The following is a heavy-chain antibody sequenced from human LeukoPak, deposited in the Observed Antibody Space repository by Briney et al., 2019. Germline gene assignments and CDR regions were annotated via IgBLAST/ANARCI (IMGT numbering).Heavy chain of an antibody. Sequence: GGSLRLSCAASGFTFSSYGMHWVRQAPGKGLEWVAVIWNDGSNKYYADSVKGRFTISRDNSKNTMYLQMNSLRAEDTAVYYCARDYGSGSAYYYYGMDVWGQGTTVTVSS. J-gene: IGHJ6*02. D-gene: IGHD3-10*01. V-gene: IGHV3-33*01. CDR1: GFTFSSYG. CDR3: ARDYGSGSAYYYYGMDV. CDR2: IWNDGSNK.